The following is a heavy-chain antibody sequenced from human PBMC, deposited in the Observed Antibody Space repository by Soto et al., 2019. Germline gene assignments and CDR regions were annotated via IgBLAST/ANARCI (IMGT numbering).Heavy chain of an antibody. V-gene: IGHV4-34*01. CDR1: GGSFSGYY. J-gene: IGHJ5*02. D-gene: IGHD2-15*01. Sequence: PSETLSLTCAVYGGSFSGYYWSWIRQPPGKGLEWIGEINHSGSTNYNPSLKSRVTISVDTSKNQFSLKLSSVTAADTAVYYCARTAPRGSSHELGVVDWFDPWGQGTLVTVSS. CDR2: INHSGST. CDR3: ARTAPRGSSHELGVVDWFDP.